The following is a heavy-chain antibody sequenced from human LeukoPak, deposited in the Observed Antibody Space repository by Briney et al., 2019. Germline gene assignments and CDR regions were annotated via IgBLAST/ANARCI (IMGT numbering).Heavy chain of an antibody. Sequence: PGGSLRLSCAASGFTFSSYSMNWVRQAPGKGLEWVSSISSSSSYIYYADSVKGRFTISRDNSKNTLYLQMNSLRAEDTAVYYCATCREVVGAAADAFDIWGQGTMVTVSS. CDR2: ISSSSSYI. CDR3: ATCREVVGAAADAFDI. CDR1: GFTFSSYS. V-gene: IGHV3-21*01. J-gene: IGHJ3*02. D-gene: IGHD1-26*01.